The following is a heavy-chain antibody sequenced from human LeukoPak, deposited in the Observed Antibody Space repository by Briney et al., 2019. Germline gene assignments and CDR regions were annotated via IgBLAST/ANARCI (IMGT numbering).Heavy chain of an antibody. D-gene: IGHD4-17*01. CDR1: GFTFSNYA. CDR2: IRGSGGGT. V-gene: IGHV3-23*01. CDR3: ARDPNGDYVGAFDI. Sequence: GGSLRLSCAASGFTFSNYAMMWLRQAPGKGPEWVSVIRGSGGGTDYADSVRGRFTISRDNSKNTLYLQMNRLRVEDTALYYCARDPNGDYVGAFDILGQGTMVTVSS. J-gene: IGHJ3*02.